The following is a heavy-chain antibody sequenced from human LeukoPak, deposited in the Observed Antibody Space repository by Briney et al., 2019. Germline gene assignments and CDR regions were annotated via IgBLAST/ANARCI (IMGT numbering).Heavy chain of an antibody. J-gene: IGHJ6*03. V-gene: IGHV4-38-2*02. CDR1: GYSISSGYY. CDR2: IYHSGST. Sequence: PSETLSLTCTVSGYSISSGYYWGWIRQPPGKGLEWIGSIYHSGSTYYNPSLKSRVTISVDTSKNQFSLKLSSVTAADTAVYYCARVEDSSSWTYYYYYMDVWGKGTTVTVSS. CDR3: ARVEDSSSWTYYYYYMDV. D-gene: IGHD6-13*01.